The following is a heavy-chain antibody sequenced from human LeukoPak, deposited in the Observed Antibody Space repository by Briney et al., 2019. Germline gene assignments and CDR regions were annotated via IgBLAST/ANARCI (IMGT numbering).Heavy chain of an antibody. Sequence: SQTLSLTCAISGDSVSSNSAAWNWIRQSPSRGLEWLGRTYYRSKWYNDYAVSVKSRITGNPDTSKNQFSLQLNSVTPEDTAVYYCARGEGPYSSSWFHFDYWGQGTLVTVSS. CDR1: GDSVSSNSAA. D-gene: IGHD6-13*01. V-gene: IGHV6-1*01. CDR3: ARGEGPYSSSWFHFDY. CDR2: TYYRSKWYN. J-gene: IGHJ4*02.